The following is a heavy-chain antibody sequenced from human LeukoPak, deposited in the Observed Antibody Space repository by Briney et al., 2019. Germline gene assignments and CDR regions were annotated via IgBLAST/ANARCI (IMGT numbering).Heavy chain of an antibody. CDR1: GFTFSSYT. CDR2: ISSNGGST. J-gene: IGHJ4*02. D-gene: IGHD1-1*01. CDR3: AREVNWRFDY. Sequence: PGGSLRLSCAASGFTFSSYTMYWVRQAPGKGLEYVSAISSNGGSTYYANSVKGRFTISRDNSKNTLYLQMGSLRGEDMAVYYCAREVNWRFDYWGQGTPVTVSS. V-gene: IGHV3-64*01.